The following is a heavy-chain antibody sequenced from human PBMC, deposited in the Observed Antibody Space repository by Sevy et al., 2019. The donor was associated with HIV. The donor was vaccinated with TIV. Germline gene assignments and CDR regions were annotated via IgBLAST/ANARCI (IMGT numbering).Heavy chain of an antibody. CDR2: IGSSSNYI. CDR1: GFTFSTYS. CDR3: ARVKAYCSGGSCYSTMGADV. V-gene: IGHV3-21*01. Sequence: GGSLRLSCAVSGFTFSTYSMTWVRQAPGKGLEWVSSIGSSSNYIYYPDSVKGRFTISRDNAKNSLYLQMNSLRAEDTAVYYCARVKAYCSGGSCYSTMGADVWGQGTTVTVSS. D-gene: IGHD2-15*01. J-gene: IGHJ6*02.